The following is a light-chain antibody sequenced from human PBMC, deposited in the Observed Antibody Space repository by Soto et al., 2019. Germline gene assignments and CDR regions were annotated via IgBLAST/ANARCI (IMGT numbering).Light chain of an antibody. CDR2: AAS. CDR1: QSISSF. Sequence: DIHMTQSPSSLSASVGDRVTISCRPSQSISSFLNWYQQKPGKAPHLLIYAASTLRYGVPSRFRGSESGTEFTLTISSLQPEDFATYICQQSYTTPWTFGQGTKVEIK. V-gene: IGKV1-39*01. CDR3: QQSYTTPWT. J-gene: IGKJ1*01.